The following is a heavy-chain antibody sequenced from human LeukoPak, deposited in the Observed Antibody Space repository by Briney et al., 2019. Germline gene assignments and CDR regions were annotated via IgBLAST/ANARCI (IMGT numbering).Heavy chain of an antibody. D-gene: IGHD2-21*02. Sequence: SETLSLTCAVYGGSFSGYYWSWIRQPPGKGLEWIGEINRSGSTNYNPSLKSRVTISVDRSKNQFSLKLSSVTAADTAVYYCARVGRYCGGDCYSGYFDYWGQGTLVTVSS. CDR1: GGSFSGYY. J-gene: IGHJ4*02. V-gene: IGHV4-34*01. CDR2: INRSGST. CDR3: ARVGRYCGGDCYSGYFDY.